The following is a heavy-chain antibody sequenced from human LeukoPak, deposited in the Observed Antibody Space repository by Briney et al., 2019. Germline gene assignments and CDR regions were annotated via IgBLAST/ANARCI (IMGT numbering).Heavy chain of an antibody. CDR3: AKDKGMATVAFDI. CDR2: ISYSSGYI. J-gene: IGHJ3*02. V-gene: IGHV3-21*01. Sequence: PGGSLRLSCAASGFTFSSYSMNWVRQAPGKGLEWVSSISYSSGYIYYADSVKGRFTMSRDNSKNTLYLQMNSLRAEDTAVYYCAKDKGMATVAFDIWGQGTMVTVSS. D-gene: IGHD5-24*01. CDR1: GFTFSSYS.